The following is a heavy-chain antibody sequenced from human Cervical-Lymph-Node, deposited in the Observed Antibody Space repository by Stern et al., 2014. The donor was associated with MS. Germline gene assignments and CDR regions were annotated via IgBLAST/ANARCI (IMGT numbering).Heavy chain of an antibody. CDR3: AVAAAGTSWFDP. CDR1: GYTFTSYG. CDR2: ISVDNGNT. V-gene: IGHV1-18*01. D-gene: IGHD6-13*01. Sequence: VQLVESGAEVRNPGASVKLSCKASGYTFTSYGISWVRQAPGQGLEWMGWISVDNGNTDYAQKFQGRVTMTADTSTDTAYMELRRLRSDETAVYYCAVAAAGTSWFDPWGQGTLVTVTS. J-gene: IGHJ5*02.